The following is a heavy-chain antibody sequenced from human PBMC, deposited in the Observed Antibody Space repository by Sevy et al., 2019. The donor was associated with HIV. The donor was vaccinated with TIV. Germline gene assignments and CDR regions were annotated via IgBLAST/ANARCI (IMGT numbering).Heavy chain of an antibody. CDR2: VYYSGST. Sequence: SETLSLTCTVSGGSMNNYFWRWIRQPPGKGLEWIGYVYYSGSTNHNPSLKSRVTMSVDTSKKQFSLKMRSVTAADTAVYYCARESIGAIGDFDYWGQGTLVTVSS. CDR3: ARESIGAIGDFDY. J-gene: IGHJ4*02. V-gene: IGHV4-59*01. CDR1: GGSMNNYF. D-gene: IGHD6-13*01.